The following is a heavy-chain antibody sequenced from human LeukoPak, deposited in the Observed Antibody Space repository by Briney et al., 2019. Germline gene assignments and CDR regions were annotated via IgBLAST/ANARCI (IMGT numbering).Heavy chain of an antibody. CDR2: IYTYGTS. D-gene: IGHD5-24*01. J-gene: IGHJ4*02. CDR1: GGSMDRLP. V-gene: IGHV4-4*07. Sequence: PSETLSPTCTVSGGSMDRLPWNWIRQPAGKGLEWIGRIYTYGTSSYNPSLKSRVSMSVDTSKNQFSLKVNSVTAADTAVYYCAKSYIGKDGYSYFEYWGQGIPVTVSS. CDR3: AKSYIGKDGYSYFEY.